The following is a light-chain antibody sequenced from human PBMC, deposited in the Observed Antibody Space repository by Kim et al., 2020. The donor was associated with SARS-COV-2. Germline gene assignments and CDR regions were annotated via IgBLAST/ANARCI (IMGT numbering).Light chain of an antibody. J-gene: IGLJ3*02. V-gene: IGLV7-43*01. Sequence: GTVTLTCASSTGAVTSGFHQSWRQQKPGQAPRTLIHSKNNKHAWTPARFSGSLLGGKATLTLSGVQPEDEADYYCLLLHGDAQGWVFGGGTQLTVL. CDR3: LLLHGDAQGWV. CDR1: TGAVTSGFH. CDR2: SKN.